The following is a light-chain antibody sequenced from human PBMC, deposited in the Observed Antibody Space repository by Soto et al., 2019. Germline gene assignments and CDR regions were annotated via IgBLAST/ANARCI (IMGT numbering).Light chain of an antibody. CDR1: QNINNY. CDR2: DAS. Sequence: EIVLTQSPATLSLSPGDTATLSCRASQNINNYLAWYQQKPGQAPRLLIYDASNRATGIPPRFSGRGSGTDFTLPLSSLKPEDFAVYYCQQRTDWPPLTFGGGTNVEVE. V-gene: IGKV3-11*01. J-gene: IGKJ4*01. CDR3: QQRTDWPPLT.